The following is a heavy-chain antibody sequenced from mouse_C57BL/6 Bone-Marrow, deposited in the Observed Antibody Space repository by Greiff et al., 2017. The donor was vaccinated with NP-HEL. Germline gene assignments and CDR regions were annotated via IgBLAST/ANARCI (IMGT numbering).Heavy chain of an antibody. J-gene: IGHJ4*01. CDR1: GYTFTSYW. Sequence: QVQLQQSGTELVKPGASVKLSCKASGYTFTSYWMHWVKQRPGQGLEWIGNINPSNGGTNYNEKFKSKATLTVDKSSSTAYMQLSSLTSEDSAVYYCARSGITTVVAPYAMDYWGQGTSVTVSS. D-gene: IGHD1-1*01. V-gene: IGHV1-53*01. CDR3: ARSGITTVVAPYAMDY. CDR2: INPSNGGT.